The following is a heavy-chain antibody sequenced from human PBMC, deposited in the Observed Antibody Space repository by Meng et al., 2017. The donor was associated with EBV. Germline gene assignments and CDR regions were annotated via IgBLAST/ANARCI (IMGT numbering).Heavy chain of an antibody. Sequence: QVQLGGSGGGVVQPGRSLRLSCAASGFTFSSYGMHWVRQAPGKGLEWVAVISYDGSNKYYADSVKGRFTISRDNSKNTLYLQMNSLRAEDTAVYYCAKGDVYYYDSSGYPNYWGQGTLVTVSS. CDR1: GFTFSSYG. CDR2: ISYDGSNK. V-gene: IGHV3-30*18. J-gene: IGHJ4*02. CDR3: AKGDVYYYDSSGYPNY. D-gene: IGHD3-22*01.